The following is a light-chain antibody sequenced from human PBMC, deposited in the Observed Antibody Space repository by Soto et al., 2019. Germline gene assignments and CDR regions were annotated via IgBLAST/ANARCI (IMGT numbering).Light chain of an antibody. CDR2: DAS. Sequence: EIVMTQSPATLSVSPGDRATLSCRASQSVRSNLAWYQQKPGQAPRLIIYDASTRATGIPARFSGSGSGTEFTLTISSLQSEDLAVYYCQQYNNWPPWTFGHGTKVEIK. CDR1: QSVRSN. V-gene: IGKV3-15*01. CDR3: QQYNNWPPWT. J-gene: IGKJ1*01.